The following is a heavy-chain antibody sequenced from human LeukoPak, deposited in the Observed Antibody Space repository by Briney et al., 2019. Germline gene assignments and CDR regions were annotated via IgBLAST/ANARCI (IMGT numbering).Heavy chain of an antibody. D-gene: IGHD4-17*01. V-gene: IGHV3-30*02. J-gene: IGHJ4*02. CDR1: GFTYISYG. CDR2: IRYDGSNK. Sequence: GGSLRLSCAASGFTYISYGTHWVRQAPGKGLEWVAFIRYDGSNKYYADSVKGRFTISRDNSKNTLYLQMNSLRAEDTAVYYCAKEIGTMTTVPFWGQGTLVTVSS. CDR3: AKEIGTMTTVPF.